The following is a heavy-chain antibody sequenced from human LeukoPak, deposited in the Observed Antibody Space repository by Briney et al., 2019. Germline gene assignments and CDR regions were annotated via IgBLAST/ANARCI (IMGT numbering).Heavy chain of an antibody. CDR1: GGSFSGYY. V-gene: IGHV3-11*04. CDR3: ARGGAARPDY. J-gene: IGHJ4*02. CDR2: ISSSSSTM. D-gene: IGHD6-6*01. Sequence: LSLTCAVYGGSFSGYYWSWIRQAPGKGLEWVSYISSSSSTMSYADSVQGRFTISRDNARNSLFLQMSSLRAEDTALYYCARGGAARPDYWGQGTLVTVSS.